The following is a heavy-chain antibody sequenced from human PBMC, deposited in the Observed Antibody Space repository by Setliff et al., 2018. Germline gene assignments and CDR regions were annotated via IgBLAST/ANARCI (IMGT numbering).Heavy chain of an antibody. CDR3: ARHGALGKFWSYYYYMDV. CDR2: INPNAGNI. V-gene: IGHV1-2*02. Sequence: GASVKVSCKASGYTFTAYYIHWVRQAPGQGLEWMGWINPNAGNINYIQKFQGRVTMTRGTSISTAYMELRRLKSDDTAVYYCARHGALGKFWSYYYYMDVWGKGTTVTVSS. CDR1: GYTFTAYY. D-gene: IGHD3-3*01. J-gene: IGHJ6*03.